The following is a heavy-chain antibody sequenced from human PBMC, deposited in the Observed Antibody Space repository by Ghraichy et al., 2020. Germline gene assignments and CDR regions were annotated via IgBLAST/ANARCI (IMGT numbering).Heavy chain of an antibody. CDR3: ARDRVAVAGKLNWFDP. V-gene: IGHV1-69*04. Sequence: SVKVSCKASGGTFSSYTISWVRQAPGQGLEWMGRIIPILGIANYAQKFQGRVTITADKSTSTAYMELSSLRSEDTAVYYCARDRVAVAGKLNWFDPWGQGTLVTVSS. D-gene: IGHD6-19*01. J-gene: IGHJ5*02. CDR1: GGTFSSYT. CDR2: IIPILGIA.